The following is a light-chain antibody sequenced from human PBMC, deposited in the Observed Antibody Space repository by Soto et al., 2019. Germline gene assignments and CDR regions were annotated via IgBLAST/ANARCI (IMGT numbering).Light chain of an antibody. CDR2: KAS. CDR3: QHYNSYSRT. Sequence: DIQMTQSPSTLSASVGDRVTITCRASQSISSWLAGYQQKPGKAPNLLIYKASRLEGGVPSRLSGSGSGTEFTLNIRSLQPDDFATYYCQHYNSYSRTFGKGTKVEIK. V-gene: IGKV1-5*03. CDR1: QSISSW. J-gene: IGKJ1*01.